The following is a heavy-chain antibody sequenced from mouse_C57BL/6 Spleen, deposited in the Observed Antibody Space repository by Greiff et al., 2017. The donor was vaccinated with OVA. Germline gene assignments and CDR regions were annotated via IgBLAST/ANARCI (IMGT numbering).Heavy chain of an antibody. CDR1: GYSITSGYY. D-gene: IGHD1-1*01. CDR2: ISYDGSN. Sequence: QSGPGLVKPSQSLSLTCSVTGYSITSGYYWNWIRQFPGNKLEWMGYISYDGSNNYNPSLKNRISITRDTSKNQFFLKLNSVTTEDTATYYCARDRGSYGSTAWFAYWGQGTLVTVSA. V-gene: IGHV3-6*01. J-gene: IGHJ3*01. CDR3: ARDRGSYGSTAWFAY.